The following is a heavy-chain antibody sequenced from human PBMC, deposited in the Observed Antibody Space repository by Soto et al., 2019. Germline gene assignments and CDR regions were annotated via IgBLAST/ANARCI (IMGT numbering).Heavy chain of an antibody. CDR1: GGTFSSYA. D-gene: IGHD1-26*01. Sequence: ASVKVSCKASGGTFSSYAISWGRQAPGQGLEWMGGIIPILGIANYAQKFQGRVTITADKSTSTAYMELSSLRSEDTAVYYCVRGSIVGATNYYYGMDVCGQGTTVTVSS. CDR2: IIPILGIA. J-gene: IGHJ6*02. CDR3: VRGSIVGATNYYYGMDV. V-gene: IGHV1-69*10.